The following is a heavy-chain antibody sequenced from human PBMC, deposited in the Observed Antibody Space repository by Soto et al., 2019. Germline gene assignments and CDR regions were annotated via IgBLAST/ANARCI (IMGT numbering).Heavy chain of an antibody. CDR3: GRGRSGQIVVFY. D-gene: IGHD1-26*01. J-gene: IGHJ4*02. V-gene: IGHV1-2*02. CDR2: IGPESGAT. Sequence: ASVRVSCKASGYTFTGHYIHWVRQAPEQGPEWMGEIGPESGATRYAQRFQGRVTMTRDMSITTVYMELNNLSPDDTAVYYCGRGRSGQIVVFYWGQGTPVTVSS. CDR1: GYTFTGHY.